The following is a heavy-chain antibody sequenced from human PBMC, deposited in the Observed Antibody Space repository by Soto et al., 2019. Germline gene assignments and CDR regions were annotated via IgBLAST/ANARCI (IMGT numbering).Heavy chain of an antibody. D-gene: IGHD2-21*02. CDR1: GVSIIGYY. V-gene: IGHV4-59*01. Sequence: SATLSLTCTVSGVSIIGYYWSWIRQPPGKGLEWIGYMYNTGSTVYNPSFKSRVTISVDTSKNQFSLKLNSVTAADTAVYYCARDLWGYCGTDCYPLDVWGQGTTVT. CDR2: MYNTGST. J-gene: IGHJ6*02. CDR3: ARDLWGYCGTDCYPLDV.